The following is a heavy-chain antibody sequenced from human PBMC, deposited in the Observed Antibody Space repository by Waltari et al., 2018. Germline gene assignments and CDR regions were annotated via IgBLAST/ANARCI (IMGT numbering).Heavy chain of an antibody. V-gene: IGHV3-9*01. D-gene: IGHD6-6*01. Sequence: EVQLVESGGGLVQPGRSLRLSCAASGFTFDDYAMHWVRQAPGKGREGVSGISWNSGSIGYADSVKGRFTISRDNAKNSLYLQMNSLRAEDTALYYCAKDRGYSSSSGIDYWGQGTLVTVSS. CDR3: AKDRGYSSSSGIDY. CDR1: GFTFDDYA. J-gene: IGHJ4*02. CDR2: ISWNSGSI.